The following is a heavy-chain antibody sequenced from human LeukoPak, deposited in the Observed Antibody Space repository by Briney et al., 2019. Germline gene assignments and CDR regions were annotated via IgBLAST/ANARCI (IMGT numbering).Heavy chain of an antibody. D-gene: IGHD3-22*01. Sequence: QPGGSLRLSCVASGFTFSSYSMNWVRQAPGEGLEWVSYISSLSGTIYYADSVKGRFTISRDNAKNSLYLQMDSLRAEDTAVYYCAKSNGYGLIDIWGQGTMVTVSS. V-gene: IGHV3-48*01. J-gene: IGHJ3*02. CDR1: GFTFSSYS. CDR2: ISSLSGTI. CDR3: AKSNGYGLIDI.